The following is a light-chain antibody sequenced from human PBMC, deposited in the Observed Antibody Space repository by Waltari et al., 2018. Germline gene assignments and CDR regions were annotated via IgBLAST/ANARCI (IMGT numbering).Light chain of an antibody. CDR2: YDR. J-gene: IGLJ1*01. Sequence: SSVVTQPPSVSVAPGETAPITCGGGNIGTYSGHWYQQKAGQAPVLVIFYDRDRPSGIPDRFSGSNSGNTATLTISRVEAGDEARYYCHVWHPHVDPGVFGTGTEVTVL. V-gene: IGLV3-21*04. CDR3: HVWHPHVDPGV. CDR1: NIGTYS.